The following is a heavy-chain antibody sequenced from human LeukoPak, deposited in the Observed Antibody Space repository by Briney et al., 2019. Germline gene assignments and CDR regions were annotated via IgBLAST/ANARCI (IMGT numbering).Heavy chain of an antibody. J-gene: IGHJ4*02. Sequence: SETLSLTCTVSGGSISSSSYYWGWIRQPPGKGLEWIGSIYSSGSTYYNPSLKSRVTISVDTAKNQFSLNLSSVPASDTAVYYCARRGGSGRSFDYWGQGILVTVSS. CDR3: ARRGGSGRSFDY. D-gene: IGHD3-10*01. CDR1: GGSISSSSYY. CDR2: IYSSGST. V-gene: IGHV4-39*01.